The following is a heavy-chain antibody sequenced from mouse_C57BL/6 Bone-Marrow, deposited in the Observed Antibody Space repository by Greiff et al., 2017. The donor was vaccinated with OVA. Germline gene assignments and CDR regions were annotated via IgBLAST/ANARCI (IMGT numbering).Heavy chain of an antibody. V-gene: IGHV14-4*01. CDR3: TTITTVVFDY. J-gene: IGHJ2*01. CDR2: IDPENGDT. CDR1: GFNIKDDY. D-gene: IGHD1-1*01. Sequence: VQLKQSGAELVRPGASVKLSCTASGFNIKDDYMHWVKQRPEQGLEWIGWIDPENGDTEYASKFQGKATITADTSSNPAYLQLSSLTSEDTAVYYCTTITTVVFDYWGQGTTLTVSS.